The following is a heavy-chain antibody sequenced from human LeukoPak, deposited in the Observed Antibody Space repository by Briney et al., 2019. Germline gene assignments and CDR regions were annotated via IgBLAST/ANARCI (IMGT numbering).Heavy chain of an antibody. Sequence: GASVKVSCKASGYTFTGYYMHWVRQAPGQGLEWMGIINPSGGSTRYAQKFQGRVTMTRDTSTSTVYMELSSLRSEDTAVYHCARDAVGSGGDCYFDYWGQGTLVTVSS. CDR1: GYTFTGYY. D-gene: IGHD2-21*02. CDR2: INPSGGST. V-gene: IGHV1-46*01. J-gene: IGHJ4*02. CDR3: ARDAVGSGGDCYFDY.